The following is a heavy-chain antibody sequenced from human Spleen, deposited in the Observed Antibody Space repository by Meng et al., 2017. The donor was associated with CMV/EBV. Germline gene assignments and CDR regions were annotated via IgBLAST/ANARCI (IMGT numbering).Heavy chain of an antibody. V-gene: IGHV1-46*01. Sequence: ASVKVSCKASGYTFTSYYMHWVRQAPGQGLEWMGIINPSGGSTSYAQMFQGRVTMTRDTSTSTVYMELSSLRSEDTAVYYCARDRYYGSGSYYRDYYYGMDVWGQGTTVTVSS. CDR3: ARDRYYGSGSYYRDYYYGMDV. CDR2: INPSGGST. D-gene: IGHD3-10*01. J-gene: IGHJ6*02. CDR1: GYTFTSYY.